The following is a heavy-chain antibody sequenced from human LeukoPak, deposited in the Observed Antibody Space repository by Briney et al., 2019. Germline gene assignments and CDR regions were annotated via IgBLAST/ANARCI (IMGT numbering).Heavy chain of an antibody. Sequence: GGSMRLSCAASGITFSSYAMSWVRQAPGKGLEWVSPISGSGGSTYYADSVKGRFTISRDNSKNTLYVQVNSLGTEDTAAYYCAKGSYYDSSGSFYFDYWGQGTLVTVSS. D-gene: IGHD3-22*01. CDR3: AKGSYYDSSGSFYFDY. CDR1: GITFSSYA. J-gene: IGHJ4*02. V-gene: IGHV3-23*01. CDR2: ISGSGGST.